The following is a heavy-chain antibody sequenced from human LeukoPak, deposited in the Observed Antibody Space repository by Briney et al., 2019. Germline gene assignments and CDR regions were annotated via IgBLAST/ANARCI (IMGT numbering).Heavy chain of an antibody. J-gene: IGHJ6*03. V-gene: IGHV3-48*04. CDR1: GFTFSSYS. D-gene: IGHD5-24*01. CDR3: AREEMATIYYYYYYMDV. CDR2: ISSSSTI. Sequence: GGSLRLSCAASGFTFSSYSMNWVRQAPGKGLEWVSYISSSSTIYYADSVKGRFTISRDNAKNSLYLQMNSLRAEDTAVYYCAREEMATIYYYYYYMDVWGKGTTVTVSS.